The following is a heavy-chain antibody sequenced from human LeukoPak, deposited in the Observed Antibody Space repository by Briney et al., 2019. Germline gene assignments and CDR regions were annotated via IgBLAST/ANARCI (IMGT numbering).Heavy chain of an antibody. D-gene: IGHD6-13*01. CDR3: ATWRDKAAVS. Sequence: GGSLRLSCAASGFTFSGYWMSWVRQAPGKGLEWVAFIKHDGREKYYVDSVKGRFTISRDNSKNTLYLQMNSLRAEDTAIYYCATWRDKAAVSWGQGTLVTVSS. V-gene: IGHV3-7*05. CDR1: GFTFSGYW. CDR2: IKHDGREK. J-gene: IGHJ5*02.